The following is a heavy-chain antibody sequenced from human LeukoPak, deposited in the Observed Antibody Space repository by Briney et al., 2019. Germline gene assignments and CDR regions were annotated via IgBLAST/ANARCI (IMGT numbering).Heavy chain of an antibody. Sequence: ASVKVSCKASGYTFTSYYMHWVRQAPGQGLEWMGIINPSGGSTSYAQKFQGRVTMTRDTSTSTVYMELSSLRSEDTAVYYCARVVVRYDFWSGYVADPPWSWFDPWGQGTPVTVSS. CDR1: GYTFTSYY. CDR2: INPSGGST. D-gene: IGHD3-3*01. CDR3: ARVVVRYDFWSGYVADPPWSWFDP. V-gene: IGHV1-46*01. J-gene: IGHJ5*02.